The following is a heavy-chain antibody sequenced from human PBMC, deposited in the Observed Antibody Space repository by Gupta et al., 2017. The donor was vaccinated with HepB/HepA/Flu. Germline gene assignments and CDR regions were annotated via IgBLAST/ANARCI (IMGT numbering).Heavy chain of an antibody. Sequence: QVQLVESGGGVVQPGRSLRLSCAASGFTFSSYGMHWVRQAPGKGLEWVAVISYDGSNKYYADSVKGRFTISRDNSKNTLYLQMNSLRAEDTAVYYCAKEHLWFGELSGRGYYFDYWGQGTLVTVSS. CDR2: ISYDGSNK. J-gene: IGHJ4*02. V-gene: IGHV3-30*18. CDR3: AKEHLWFGELSGRGYYFDY. CDR1: GFTFSSYG. D-gene: IGHD3-10*01.